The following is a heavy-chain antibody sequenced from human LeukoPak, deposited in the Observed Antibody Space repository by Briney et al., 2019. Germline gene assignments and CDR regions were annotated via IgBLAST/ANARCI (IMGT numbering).Heavy chain of an antibody. CDR2: ISWDGAIT. CDR1: GFTFSSYW. D-gene: IGHD5-12*01. CDR3: AKDSNTGGYSFDS. J-gene: IGHJ4*02. Sequence: PGGSLRLSCAASGFTFSSYWMHWVRQAPGKGLVWVSLISWDGAITYYADSVRGRFTISRDNSKNSLSLEMNSLRTEDTALYYCAKDSNTGGYSFDSWGQGTLVTVSS. V-gene: IGHV3-43*01.